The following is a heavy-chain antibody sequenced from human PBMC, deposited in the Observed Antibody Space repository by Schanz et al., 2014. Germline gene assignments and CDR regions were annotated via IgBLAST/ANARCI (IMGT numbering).Heavy chain of an antibody. V-gene: IGHV3-23*01. CDR2: ILGLASTT. CDR3: TRDVGLDRRGNWFDP. Sequence: EVQLLESGGGLVQPGGSLRLSCTASGFTFTNYAMSWVRQAPGKGLEWVSAILGLASTTYYADSVKGRFTISRDNSKNLLYLQMNSLRAEDTAVYYCTRDVGLDRRGNWFDPGGQGTLVTVSS. D-gene: IGHD1-1*01. J-gene: IGHJ5*02. CDR1: GFTFTNYA.